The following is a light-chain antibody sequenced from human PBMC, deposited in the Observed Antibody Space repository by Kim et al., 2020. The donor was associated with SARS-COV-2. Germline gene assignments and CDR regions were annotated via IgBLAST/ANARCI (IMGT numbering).Light chain of an antibody. CDR3: NSPDGSSDHLI. J-gene: IGLJ2*01. CDR1: SLRSYY. V-gene: IGLV3-19*01. CDR2: GRN. Sequence: SSELTQDPAVSVALGQTVRITCQGDSLRSYYVSWYQQKPGQAPILVMYGRNNRPSGIPDRFSGSSSGDTASLTITGAQAEDEADYYCNSPDGSSDHLIFGGGTQLTVL.